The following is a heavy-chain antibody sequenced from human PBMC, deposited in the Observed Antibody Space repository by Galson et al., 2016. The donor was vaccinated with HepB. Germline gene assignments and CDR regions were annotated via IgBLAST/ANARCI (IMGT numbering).Heavy chain of an antibody. CDR2: VSYGGST. J-gene: IGHJ4*02. CDR1: GDSTSSGTFY. CDR3: ARHHPNPTFDY. V-gene: IGHV4-39*02. Sequence: ETLSLTCTVSGDSTSSGTFYWAWIRQPPGKGLEWIASVSYGGSTYYAPSLKSRVTISEDMSNTHFFLHLVSVKAADTAVYYCARHHPNPTFDYWGQGTLVTVSS.